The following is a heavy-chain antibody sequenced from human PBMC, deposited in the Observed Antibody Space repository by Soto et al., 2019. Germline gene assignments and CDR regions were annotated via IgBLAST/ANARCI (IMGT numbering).Heavy chain of an antibody. CDR2: IWYDGSKK. CDR1: GFTFSKYG. V-gene: IGHV3-33*01. Sequence: GGSLRLSCAASGFTFSKYGMHWVRQAPGKGLEWVAVIWYDGSKKYYADSVKGRFIISRDNSENTLHLQMSSLRVEDTAVYYCAREKYDFWTDHSYFYAMDVWGQGTTVTVSS. D-gene: IGHD3-3*01. J-gene: IGHJ6*02. CDR3: AREKYDFWTDHSYFYAMDV.